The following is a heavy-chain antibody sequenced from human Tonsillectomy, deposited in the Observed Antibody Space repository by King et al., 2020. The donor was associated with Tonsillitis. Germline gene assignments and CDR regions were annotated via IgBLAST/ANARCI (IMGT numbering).Heavy chain of an antibody. V-gene: IGHV4-4*07. CDR3: ARVRGIGFDY. CDR2: VFCSGSP. J-gene: IGHJ4*02. D-gene: IGHD3-10*01. CDR1: GGSITGYY. Sequence: VQLQESGPRLVKPSETLSLTCTVSGGSITGYYWHWIRQPAGTGLEWIGRVFCSGSPNYNPSLKSRVTLSVDTNRNQFSLTLKSVTAADTAVYFCARVRGIGFDYWGQGTLVTVSS.